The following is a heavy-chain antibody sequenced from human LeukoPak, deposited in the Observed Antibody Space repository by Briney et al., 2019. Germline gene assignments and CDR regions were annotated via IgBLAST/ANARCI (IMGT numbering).Heavy chain of an antibody. V-gene: IGHV6-1*01. CDR2: TYYRSKWHN. CDR1: GDSVSSNSGA. CDR3: ADTVAGTLGNV. J-gene: IGHJ4*02. Sequence: SQTLSLTCAISGDSVSSNSGAWNWIRQSLSRGLEWLGRTYYRSKWHNDYAVSVKSRITINPDTSKNQFSLQLNSVTPEDTAVYYCADTVAGTLGNVWGQGTLVTVSS. D-gene: IGHD6-19*01.